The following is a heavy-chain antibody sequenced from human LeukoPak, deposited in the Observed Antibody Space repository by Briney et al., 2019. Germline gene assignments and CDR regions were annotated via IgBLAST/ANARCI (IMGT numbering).Heavy chain of an antibody. CDR1: NYSISSDYY. CDR2: IYHSGST. V-gene: IGHV4-38-2*02. Sequence: SETLSLTCSVSNYSISSDYYWAWIRQPPGKGLEWIGSIYHSGSTFYNASLKSRLTISVDSSKNQFSLKLSSVTAADTAVYYCARPQHYYDSSGYYYWGQGTLVTVSS. D-gene: IGHD3-22*01. J-gene: IGHJ4*02. CDR3: ARPQHYYDSSGYYY.